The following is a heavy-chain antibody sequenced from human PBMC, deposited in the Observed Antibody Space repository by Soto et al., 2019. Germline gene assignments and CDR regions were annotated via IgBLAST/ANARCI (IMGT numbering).Heavy chain of an antibody. CDR3: ARDLYYYDSSGYYAYPYYFDY. J-gene: IGHJ4*02. Sequence: PGGSLRLSCAASGFTFSSYGMHWVRQAPGKGLEWVAVIWYDGSNKYYADSVKGRFTISRDNSKNTLYLQMNSLRAEDTAVYYCARDLYYYDSSGYYAYPYYFDYWGQGTLVTVS. D-gene: IGHD3-22*01. CDR2: IWYDGSNK. CDR1: GFTFSSYG. V-gene: IGHV3-33*08.